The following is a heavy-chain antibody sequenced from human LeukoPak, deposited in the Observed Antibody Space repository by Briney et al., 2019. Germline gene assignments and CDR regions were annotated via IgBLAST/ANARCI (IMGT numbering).Heavy chain of an antibody. CDR2: ISAYNGNT. Sequence: ASVKVSCKASGYTFTSYDINWVLQAPGQGLEWMGWISAYNGNTNYAQKLQGRVTMTTDTSTSTAYMELRSLRSDDTAVYYCARDLGSSATSTNWFDPWGQGTLVTVSS. J-gene: IGHJ5*02. D-gene: IGHD6-6*01. CDR3: ARDLGSSATSTNWFDP. CDR1: GYTFTSYD. V-gene: IGHV1-18*01.